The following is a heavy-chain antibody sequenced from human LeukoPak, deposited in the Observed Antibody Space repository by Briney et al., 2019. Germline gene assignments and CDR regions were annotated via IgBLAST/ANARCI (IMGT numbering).Heavy chain of an antibody. V-gene: IGHV4-38-2*01. CDR2: IYHSGTT. CDR3: ATTMGN. CDR1: GYSISSGYY. Sequence: SETLSLTCAVSGYSISSGYYWRWIRQPPGKGLEWIASIYHSGTTYYNPSLKSRVTISVDTSKNQFYLKLSSMTAADTAVYYCATTMGNWGQGALVTVSS. J-gene: IGHJ4*02. D-gene: IGHD5-12*01.